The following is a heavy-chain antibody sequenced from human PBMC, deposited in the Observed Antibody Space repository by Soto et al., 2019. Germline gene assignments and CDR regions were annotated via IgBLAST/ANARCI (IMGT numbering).Heavy chain of an antibody. CDR1: GFTFSSFW. D-gene: IGHD3-9*01. V-gene: IGHV3-7*01. J-gene: IGHJ4*01. CDR2: IKQDGIEK. CDR3: ATLRYFDSLLPGFDY. Sequence: GGSLRLSCAASGFTFSSFWMTWVRQAPWKGLEWVANIKQDGIEKYYVDSVKGRFTISRDNAKNSLFLQMNSLTAEDTAVYYCATLRYFDSLLPGFDYWGHGTLVTVSS.